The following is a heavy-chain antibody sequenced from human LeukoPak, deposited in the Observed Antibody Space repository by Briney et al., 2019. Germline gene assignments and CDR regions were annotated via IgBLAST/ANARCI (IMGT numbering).Heavy chain of an antibody. CDR2: IYYSGST. V-gene: IGHV4-59*01. CDR3: ARGGGDFWSGYYDYYFDY. CDR1: GGPISSYY. J-gene: IGHJ4*02. Sequence: PSETLSLTCTVSGGPISSYYWSWIRQPPGKGLEWIGYIYYSGSTNYNPSLKSRVTISVDTSKNQFSLKLSSVTAADTAVYYCARGGGDFWSGYYDYYFDYWGQGTLVTVSS. D-gene: IGHD3-3*01.